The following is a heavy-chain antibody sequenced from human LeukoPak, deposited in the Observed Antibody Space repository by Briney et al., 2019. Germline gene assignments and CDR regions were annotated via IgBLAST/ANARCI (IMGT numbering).Heavy chain of an antibody. CDR3: EXXXXXXXYNGSPDYFAS. D-gene: IGHD1-26*01. V-gene: IGHV1-2*02. J-gene: IGHJ4*02. CDR1: GXXXSXXY. CDR2: INPNSGDT. Sequence: GXXXSXXYIHWIRQAPGQGLEWVGWINPNSGDTDYAQKFQGRVTVNRDTAXSKAYMELGRLRYEDTAVYECEXXXXXXXYNGSPDYFASWGQGTLLTVSS.